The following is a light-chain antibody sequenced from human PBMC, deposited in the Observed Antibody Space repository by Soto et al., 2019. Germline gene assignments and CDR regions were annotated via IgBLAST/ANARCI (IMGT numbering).Light chain of an antibody. J-gene: IGKJ1*01. CDR3: QRYKSYSEA. V-gene: IGKV1-5*03. CDR1: QTISSW. CDR2: KAS. Sequence: DIQMTQSPSTLSGSVGDRVTITCRASQTISSWMAWYQQKLGKAPMLLIYKASTLKSGVPSRFSGSGSGTEFTLNISSLQPDDFANYYCQRYKSYSEAFGQGTKVDLK.